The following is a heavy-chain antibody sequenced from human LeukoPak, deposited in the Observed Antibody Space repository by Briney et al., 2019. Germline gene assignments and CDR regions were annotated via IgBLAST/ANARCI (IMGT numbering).Heavy chain of an antibody. CDR2: IGGSDDRT. V-gene: IGHV3-23*01. CDR3: AKDLFRWAFDY. D-gene: IGHD4-23*01. CDR1: GFTFSQNA. J-gene: IGHJ4*02. Sequence: GRSLRLSCAASGFTFSQNAMSWVRQAPGKGLEWVSAIGGSDDRTDYADSVKGRFTIPRDISKNTLYLQMNSLRAEDTAVYFCAKDLFRWAFDYWGQGTLVTVSS.